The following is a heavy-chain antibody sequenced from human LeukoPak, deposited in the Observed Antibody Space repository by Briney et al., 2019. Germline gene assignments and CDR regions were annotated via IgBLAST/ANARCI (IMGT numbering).Heavy chain of an antibody. CDR3: ARDLSYKLEY. J-gene: IGHJ4*01. D-gene: IGHD5-18*01. CDR1: GFTCISYL. Sequence: GGSLSLSCAVSGFTCISYLIYWVRQAPGKGLVWVSRINTDGSTTNYADSVKGRFTISRDNAKNTLYLQMNSLRVEDTAVYYCARDLSYKLEYWGHGTVGTVSS. V-gene: IGHV3-74*01. CDR2: INTDGSTT.